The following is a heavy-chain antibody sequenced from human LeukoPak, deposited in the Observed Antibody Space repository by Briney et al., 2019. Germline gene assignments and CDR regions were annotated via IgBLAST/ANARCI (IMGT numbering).Heavy chain of an antibody. CDR3: ARDALPLDY. CDR1: GLGFTDAW. Sequence: PGGSLRLSCAASGLGFTDAWMSWVRQAPGKGLEWVANIHEDGSDKYYVDSVKGRFTVSRDNAKNSLYLQMNSLRDEDTAVYYCARDALPLDYWGQGTLVTVSS. V-gene: IGHV3-7*01. J-gene: IGHJ4*02. D-gene: IGHD3-16*02. CDR2: IHEDGSDK.